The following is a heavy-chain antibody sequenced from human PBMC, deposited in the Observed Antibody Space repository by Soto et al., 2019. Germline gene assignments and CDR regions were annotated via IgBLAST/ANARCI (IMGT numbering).Heavy chain of an antibody. D-gene: IGHD5-18*01. CDR2: IIPIFGTA. Sequence: ASVKVSCKASGGTFSSYAISWVRQAPGQGLEWMGGIIPIFGTANYAQKFQGRVTITADESTSTAYMELSSLRSEDTAVYYCARANGLDTVWHGMDVWGQGTTVTVSS. CDR1: GGTFSSYA. J-gene: IGHJ6*02. CDR3: ARANGLDTVWHGMDV. V-gene: IGHV1-69*13.